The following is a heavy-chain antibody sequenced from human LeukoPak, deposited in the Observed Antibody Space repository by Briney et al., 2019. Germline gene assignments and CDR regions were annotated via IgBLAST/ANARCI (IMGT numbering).Heavy chain of an antibody. CDR3: ARSHSNWNYLGSFDY. CDR1: GGSISSSSYY. D-gene: IGHD1-7*01. V-gene: IGHV4-39*01. Sequence: SETLSLTCTVSGGSISSSSYYWGWIRQPPGKGLEWIGSIYYSGSTYYNPSLKSRVTISVDTSKNQFSLKVSSVTAADTAVYYCARSHSNWNYLGSFDYWGQGTLVTVSS. CDR2: IYYSGST. J-gene: IGHJ4*02.